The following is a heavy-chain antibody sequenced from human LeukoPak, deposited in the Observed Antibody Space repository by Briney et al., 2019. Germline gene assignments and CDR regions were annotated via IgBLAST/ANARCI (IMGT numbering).Heavy chain of an antibody. D-gene: IGHD1-1*01. V-gene: IGHV1-18*01. Sequence: ASVKVSCKASGYTFTGYGISWVRQAPGQGLEWMGWISAYNGNTNYAQKLQGRVTVTTDTSTSTAYMELRSLGSDDTAVYYCARDHGTHGMDVWGQGTTVTVSS. CDR3: ARDHGTHGMDV. J-gene: IGHJ6*02. CDR2: ISAYNGNT. CDR1: GYTFTGYG.